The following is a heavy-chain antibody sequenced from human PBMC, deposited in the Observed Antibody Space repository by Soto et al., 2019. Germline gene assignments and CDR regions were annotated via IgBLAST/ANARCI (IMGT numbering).Heavy chain of an antibody. CDR3: AREGYSYGLWYYYGMDV. V-gene: IGHV4-34*01. J-gene: IGHJ6*02. CDR1: GGSFSGYY. D-gene: IGHD5-18*01. CDR2: INHSGST. Sequence: NPSETLSLTCAVYGGSFSGYYWSWIRQPPGKGLEWIGEINHSGSTNYNPSLKSRVTISVDTSKNQFSLKLSSVTAADTAVYYCAREGYSYGLWYYYGMDVWGQGTTVTDS.